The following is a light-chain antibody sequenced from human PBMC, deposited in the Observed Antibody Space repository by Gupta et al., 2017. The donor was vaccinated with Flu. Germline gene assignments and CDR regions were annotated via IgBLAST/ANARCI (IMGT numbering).Light chain of an antibody. V-gene: IGLV6-57*01. Sequence: ASNYVQWYQQRPGSSPTVIYEDNQSPSGVPDRFSGSIDSSSNSASLPLSGLKTEDEADYYGQSYDTSPWVFGGGTKMTVL. CDR3: QSYDTSPWV. J-gene: IGLJ3*02. CDR1: ASNY. CDR2: EDN.